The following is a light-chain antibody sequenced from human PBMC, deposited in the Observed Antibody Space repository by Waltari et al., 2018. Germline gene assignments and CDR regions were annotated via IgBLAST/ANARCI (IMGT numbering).Light chain of an antibody. CDR3: SSYTTTNSWV. V-gene: IGLV2-14*01. CDR2: EVS. CDR1: RSDVGTFNY. J-gene: IGLJ3*02. Sequence: QSALTQPASVSGSPGQSITISCTGTRSDVGTFNYVSWYQQHPGKAPKLMIYEVSNRPSGVSSRFSGSKSGNTASLTISGLQAEDEADYYCSSYTTTNSWVFGGGTKLTVL.